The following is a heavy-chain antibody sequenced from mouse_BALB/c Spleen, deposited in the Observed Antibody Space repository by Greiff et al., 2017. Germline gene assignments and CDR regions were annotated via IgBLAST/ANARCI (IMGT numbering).Heavy chain of an antibody. CDR1: GFNIKDYY. CDR3: NAAPYEGYSFAY. D-gene: IGHD2-3*01. J-gene: IGHJ3*01. CDR2: IDPENGDT. Sequence: EVMLVESGAELVRSGASVKLSCTASGFNIKDYYMHWVKQRPEQGLEWIGWIDPENGDTEYAPKFQGKATMTADTSSNTAYLQLSSLTSEDTAVYYCNAAPYEGYSFAYWGQGTLVTVSA. V-gene: IGHV14-4*02.